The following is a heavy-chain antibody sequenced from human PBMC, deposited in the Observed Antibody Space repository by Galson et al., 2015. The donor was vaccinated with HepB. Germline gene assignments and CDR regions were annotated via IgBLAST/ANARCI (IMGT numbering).Heavy chain of an antibody. D-gene: IGHD2-2*01. CDR3: AKVIAVVSTTPGYFDY. CDR2: ISGSGGST. V-gene: IGHV3-23*01. CDR1: GFTFSSYA. Sequence: SLRLSCAASGFTFSSYAMSWVRQAPGKGLEWVSAISGSGGSTYYADSVKGRFTISRDNSKNTLYLQMNSLRAEDTAVYYCAKVIAVVSTTPGYFDYWGQGTLVTVSS. J-gene: IGHJ4*02.